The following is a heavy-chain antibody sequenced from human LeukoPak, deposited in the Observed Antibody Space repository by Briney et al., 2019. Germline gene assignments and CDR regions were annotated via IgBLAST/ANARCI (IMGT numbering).Heavy chain of an antibody. J-gene: IGHJ4*02. Sequence: SQTLSLTCTVSGGSISSYYWSWIRQPPGKGLEWIGYIYYSGSTNYNPSLKSRVTISVDTSKNQFSLKLSSVTAADTAVYYCARGSYYYDSSPDYWGQGTLVTVSS. CDR2: IYYSGST. CDR1: GGSISSYY. D-gene: IGHD3-22*01. V-gene: IGHV4-59*01. CDR3: ARGSYYYDSSPDY.